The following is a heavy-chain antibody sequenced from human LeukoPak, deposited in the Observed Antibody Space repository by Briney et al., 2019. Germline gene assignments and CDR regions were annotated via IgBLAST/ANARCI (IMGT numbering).Heavy chain of an antibody. D-gene: IGHD3-22*01. CDR1: GFTFSSYA. Sequence: GSLRLSCAASGFTFSSYAMSWVRQPPGKGLEWIGSIYYSGSTYYNPSLKSRVTISVDTSKNQFSLKLSSVTAADTAVYYCARQRGNYYDSSGYYYVGDWGQGTLVTVSS. CDR3: ARQRGNYYDSSGYYYVGD. V-gene: IGHV4-39*01. J-gene: IGHJ4*02. CDR2: IYYSGST.